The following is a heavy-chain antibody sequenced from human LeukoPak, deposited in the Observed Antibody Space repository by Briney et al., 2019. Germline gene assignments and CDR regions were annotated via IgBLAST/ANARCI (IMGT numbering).Heavy chain of an antibody. D-gene: IGHD3-10*01. CDR2: INPNSGGT. CDR1: GYTFTNYD. J-gene: IGHJ4*02. V-gene: IGHV1-2*02. CDR3: ARDWGSGRTTLYYFDY. Sequence: AASVKVSCKASGYTFTNYDINWVRQATGQGLEWMGWINPNSGGTNYAQKFQGRVTMTRDTSISTAYMELSRLRSDDTAVYYCARDWGSGRTTLYYFDYWGQGTLVTVSS.